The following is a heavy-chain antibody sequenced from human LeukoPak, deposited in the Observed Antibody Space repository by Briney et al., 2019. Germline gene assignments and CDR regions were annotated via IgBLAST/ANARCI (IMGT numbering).Heavy chain of an antibody. D-gene: IGHD2-15*01. CDR2: IKSKTDGGTT. V-gene: IGHV3-15*01. J-gene: IGHJ4*02. CDR1: GFTFSNAW. CDR3: TTEIVVVVAATPY. Sequence: GGSLRLSCAASGFTFSNAWMSWVRQAPGKGLEWVGRIKSKTDGGTTDYAAPVKGRFTISRDDSKNTLYLQMNSLKTEDTAVYYCTTEIVVVVAATPYWGQGTLVTVSS.